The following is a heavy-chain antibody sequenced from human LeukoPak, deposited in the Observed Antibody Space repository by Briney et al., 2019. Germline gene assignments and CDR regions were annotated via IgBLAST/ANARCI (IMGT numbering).Heavy chain of an antibody. CDR3: TKDVAPGGADV. V-gene: IGHV3-9*01. J-gene: IGHJ6*02. CDR2: LSLDTDRI. Sequence: GGSLRLSCAVSGLSLDTYAIQWVRQPPGKGLEWVSGLSLDTDRIGYGDSVKGRSTVSRDHTKNSVYLQMNSLTPEDSALYFCTKDVAPGGADVWGQGTTVTVSS. CDR1: GLSLDTYA. D-gene: IGHD1-26*01.